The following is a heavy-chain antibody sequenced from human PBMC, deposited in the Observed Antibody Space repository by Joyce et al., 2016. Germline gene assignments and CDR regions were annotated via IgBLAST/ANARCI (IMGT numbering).Heavy chain of an antibody. D-gene: IGHD4-11*01. J-gene: IGHJ1*01. Sequence: EVQLEQSGAEVKKPAESLKISCKGSGYDFTTYGIGWVRQMPGKGLEWMGIIYPGDSETRYSPSFQGQVTISADKSINTAYLQWNRLKASDTAMYYCASGKYSSSWPYWGQGTLVTVSS. CDR3: ASGKYSSSWPY. CDR1: GYDFTTYG. CDR2: IYPGDSET. V-gene: IGHV5-51*01.